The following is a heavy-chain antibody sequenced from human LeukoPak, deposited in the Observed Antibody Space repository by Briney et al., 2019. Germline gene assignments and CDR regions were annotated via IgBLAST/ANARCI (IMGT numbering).Heavy chain of an antibody. CDR3: ARVQGHYDY. Sequence: KASETLSLTCTVSGGSISSYYWSWIRQPPGKGLEWIGYIYYSGSTNYNPSLKSRVTISVDTSKNQFSLKLSSVTAADTAVYYCARVQGHYDYWGQGTLVTVSS. CDR1: GGSISSYY. CDR2: IYYSGST. V-gene: IGHV4-59*01. J-gene: IGHJ4*02.